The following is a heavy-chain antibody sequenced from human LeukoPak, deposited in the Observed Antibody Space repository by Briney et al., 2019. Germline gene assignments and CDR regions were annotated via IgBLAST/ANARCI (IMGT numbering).Heavy chain of an antibody. CDR2: ISSSGSTI. D-gene: IGHD6-13*01. Sequence: AGGSLRLSCAASGFTFSDHYLDWVRQAPGKGLEWVSYISSSGSTIYYADSVKDRFTISRDNAKNSLYLQMNSLRAEDTAVYYCARAGYSSSWSAYYFDYWGQGTLVTVSS. V-gene: IGHV3-11*04. CDR1: GFTFSDHY. J-gene: IGHJ4*02. CDR3: ARAGYSSSWSAYYFDY.